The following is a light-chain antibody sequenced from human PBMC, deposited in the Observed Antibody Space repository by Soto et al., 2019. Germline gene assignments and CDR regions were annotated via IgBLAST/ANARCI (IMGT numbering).Light chain of an antibody. CDR1: QSVSSY. CDR2: DAS. Sequence: EIVLTQYPATLSLSPGERATLSCRASQSVSSYLAWYQQKPGQAPRLLIYDASNRATGIPARFSGSGSGTDFTLTISSLEPEDFAVYYCQRRSNWPYTFGQGNKLEI. J-gene: IGKJ2*01. V-gene: IGKV3-11*01. CDR3: QRRSNWPYT.